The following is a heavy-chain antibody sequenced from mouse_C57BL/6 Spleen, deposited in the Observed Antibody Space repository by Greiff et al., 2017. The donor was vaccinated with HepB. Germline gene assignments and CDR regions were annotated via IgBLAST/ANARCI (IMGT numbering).Heavy chain of an antibody. CDR3: ARSDYSDYFDY. D-gene: IGHD2-13*01. Sequence: VQLQQPGAELVMPGASVKLSCKASGYTFTSYWMHWVKQRPGQGLEWIGEIDPSDSYTNHNQKFKGKSTLTVDKSSSTAYMQLSSLTSEDSAVYYCARSDYSDYFDYWGQGTTLTVSS. V-gene: IGHV1-69*01. CDR1: GYTFTSYW. CDR2: IDPSDSYT. J-gene: IGHJ2*01.